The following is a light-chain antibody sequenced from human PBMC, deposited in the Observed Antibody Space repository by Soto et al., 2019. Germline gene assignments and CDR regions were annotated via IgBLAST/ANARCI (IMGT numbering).Light chain of an antibody. V-gene: IGKV2-30*02. CDR1: QSLVHSTGNTY. Sequence: DVVMTQSPLSLPVTLGQPASISCRSSQSLVHSTGNTYLNWVQQRPGQSPRRLLYKVSIRDSGVPERFSVSGSGTDFTLEISRVEADDLGVDYGMQGTHWHRTVGHGTKVDIK. CDR2: KVS. CDR3: MQGTHWHRT. J-gene: IGKJ1*01.